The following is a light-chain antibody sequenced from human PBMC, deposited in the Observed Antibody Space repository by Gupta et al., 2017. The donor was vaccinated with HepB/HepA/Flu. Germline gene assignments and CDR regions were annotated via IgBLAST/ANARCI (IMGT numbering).Light chain of an antibody. CDR3: MIWPSNAVV. CDR2: YYSDSDK. J-gene: IGLJ2*01. CDR1: SDINVGSYN. V-gene: IGLV5-37*01. Sequence: QPVLTQPPSSSASPGESARLTCTLPSDINVGSYNIYWYQQKPGSPPRYLLYYYSDSDKGQGSGVPSRFSGSKDASANTGILLISGLQSEDDSDYYCMIWPSNAVVFGGGTKLTVL.